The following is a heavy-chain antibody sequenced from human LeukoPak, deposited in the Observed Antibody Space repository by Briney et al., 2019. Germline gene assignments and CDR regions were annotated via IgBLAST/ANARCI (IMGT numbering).Heavy chain of an antibody. V-gene: IGHV1-18*01. Sequence: GASVKVSCKASGYTFTSYGINWVRQAPGQGLEWMGWISTYDANTEYAQKLQGRVTMTTDTSTSTAYMEVRSLRSDDTAVYYCARLQRNLMYRDWYFDLWGRGTLVTVSS. CDR1: GYTFTSYG. J-gene: IGHJ2*01. CDR3: ARLQRNLMYRDWYFDL. CDR2: ISTYDANT. D-gene: IGHD5-24*01.